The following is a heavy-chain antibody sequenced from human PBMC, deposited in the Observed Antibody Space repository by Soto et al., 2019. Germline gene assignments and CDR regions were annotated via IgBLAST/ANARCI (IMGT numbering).Heavy chain of an antibody. Sequence: PVESLKISCKGSGYSFTSYWIYCLHQMPGKGLEWMGTIYPGDSNSRYSPSFQGQVTFSADKSITTVYLQLSSLKASDTAMYYCARLGPSTIDYWGQGTLVTVSS. J-gene: IGHJ4*02. V-gene: IGHV5-51*07. CDR1: GYSFTSYW. CDR3: ARLGPSTIDY. CDR2: IYPGDSNS.